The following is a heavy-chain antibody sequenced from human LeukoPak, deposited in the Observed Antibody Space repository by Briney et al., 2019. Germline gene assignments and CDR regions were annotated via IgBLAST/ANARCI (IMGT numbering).Heavy chain of an antibody. V-gene: IGHV1-8*01. CDR2: MNPNSGNT. J-gene: IGHJ5*02. Sequence: ASVKVSCKASGYTFTSYDVNWVRQATGQGLEWMGWMNPNSGNTGYAQKFQGRVTMTRNTSISTAYMELSSLRSEDTAVYYCAKTWIQPRGWFDPWGQGTLVTVSS. CDR1: GYTFTSYD. CDR3: AKTWIQPRGWFDP. D-gene: IGHD5-18*01.